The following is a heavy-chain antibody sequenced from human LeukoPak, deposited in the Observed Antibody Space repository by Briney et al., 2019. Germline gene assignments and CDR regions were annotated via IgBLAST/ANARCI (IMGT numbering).Heavy chain of an antibody. Sequence: SETLSLTCTVSGGSISSSSYYWGWIRQPPGKGLEWIGSIYYSGSTYYNPSLKSRVTISVDTSRNQFSLKLSSVTAADTAVYYCASGVGSYWGQGTLVTVSS. CDR3: ASGVGSY. V-gene: IGHV4-39*07. D-gene: IGHD2-15*01. CDR2: IYYSGST. J-gene: IGHJ4*02. CDR1: GGSISSSSYY.